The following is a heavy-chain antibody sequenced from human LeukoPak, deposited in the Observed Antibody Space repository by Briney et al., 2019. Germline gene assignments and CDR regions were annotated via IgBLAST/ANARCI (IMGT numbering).Heavy chain of an antibody. CDR2: INHSGST. D-gene: IGHD3-10*01. Sequence: PSETLSLTCAVYGGSFSGYYWSWILQPPGKGLEWIGEINHSGSTNYNPSLKSRVTISVDTSKNQFSLKLSSVTAVDTAVYYCARAYYYGSGSYDYWGQGTLVTVSS. CDR3: ARAYYYGSGSYDY. CDR1: GGSFSGYY. J-gene: IGHJ4*02. V-gene: IGHV4-34*01.